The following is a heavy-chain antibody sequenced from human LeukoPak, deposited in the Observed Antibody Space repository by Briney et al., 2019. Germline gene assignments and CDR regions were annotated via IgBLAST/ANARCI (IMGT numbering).Heavy chain of an antibody. CDR2: ISYDGSNK. D-gene: IGHD3-9*01. V-gene: IGHV3-30*18. J-gene: IGHJ6*04. CDR1: GFTFSSYG. CDR3: VKDMSVLTGYRNPEYFYYYVMDV. Sequence: PGGSLRLSCAASGFTFSSYGMHWVRQAPGKGLEWLAVISYDGSNKFYAESVKGRLTISRDNSKNTLYLQMNSLRPGDTAVYYCVKDMSVLTGYRNPEYFYYYVMDVWGKGTTVTVSS.